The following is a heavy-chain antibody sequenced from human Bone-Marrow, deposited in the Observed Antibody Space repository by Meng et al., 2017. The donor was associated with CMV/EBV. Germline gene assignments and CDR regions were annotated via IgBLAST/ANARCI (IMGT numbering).Heavy chain of an antibody. CDR2: ISAYNGDT. CDR3: ARGPSGGYFLPFDY. V-gene: IGHV1-18*01. Sequence: QVQLVQSGAEVKQPGAPVKVCWQASGYTFTSYGIRWVRQAPGQGLEWVGWISAYNGDTNYAQKLQGRVTMTTDTSTNSAYMELRSLRSDDTAVYYCARGPSGGYFLPFDYWGQGTLVTVSS. J-gene: IGHJ4*02. CDR1: GYTFTSYG. D-gene: IGHD1-26*01.